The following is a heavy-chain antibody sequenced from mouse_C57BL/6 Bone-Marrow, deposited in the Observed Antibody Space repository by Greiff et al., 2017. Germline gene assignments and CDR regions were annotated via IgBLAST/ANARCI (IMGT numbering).Heavy chain of an antibody. J-gene: IGHJ2*01. Sequence: DVKLQESGGGLVKPGGSLKLSCAASGFTFSSYAMSWVRQTPEKRLEWVATISDGGSYTYYPDNVKGRFTISRDNAKNNLYLQMSHLKSEDTAMYYCARWLPYYFDYWGQGTTLTVSS. V-gene: IGHV5-4*03. CDR1: GFTFSSYA. CDR3: ARWLPYYFDY. D-gene: IGHD2-2*01. CDR2: ISDGGSYT.